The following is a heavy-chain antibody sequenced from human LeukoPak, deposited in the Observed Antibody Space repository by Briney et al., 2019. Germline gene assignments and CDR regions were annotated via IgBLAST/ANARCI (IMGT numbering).Heavy chain of an antibody. D-gene: IGHD3-10*01. Sequence: GASVKVSCKASGYTFTAYYLQWVRLAPGQGLEWMGWINPKSGGTEYAQRFQGRVTMTRDTSISTAYMELSRLRSDDTAVYYCARGRWSGGGYYFDYWGQGTLVTVSS. CDR1: GYTFTAYY. CDR3: ARGRWSGGGYYFDY. J-gene: IGHJ4*02. V-gene: IGHV1-2*02. CDR2: INPKSGGT.